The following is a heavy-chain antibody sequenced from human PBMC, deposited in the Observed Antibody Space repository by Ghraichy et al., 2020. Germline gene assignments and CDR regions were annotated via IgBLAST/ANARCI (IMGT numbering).Heavy chain of an antibody. Sequence: SETLSLTCTVSGGSVSSGSYYWSWIRQPPGKGLEWIGYIYYSGSTNYNPSLKSRVTISVDTSKNQFSLKLSSVTAADTAVYYCARDYREILGYCSSTSCPYYYYGMDVWGQGTTVTVSS. CDR2: IYYSGST. V-gene: IGHV4-61*01. J-gene: IGHJ6*02. CDR1: GGSVSSGSYY. CDR3: ARDYREILGYCSSTSCPYYYYGMDV. D-gene: IGHD2-2*03.